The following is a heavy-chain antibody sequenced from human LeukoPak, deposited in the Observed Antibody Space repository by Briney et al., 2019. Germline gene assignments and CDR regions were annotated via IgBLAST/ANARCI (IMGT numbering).Heavy chain of an antibody. CDR1: GGSISSSSYY. CDR3: ARVSPGSSGYFDY. Sequence: SETLSLTCTVSGGSISSSSYYWGWIRQPPGKGLEWIGSIYYSGSTYYNPSLKSRVTMSVATSKNQFSLKLSSVTAADTAVYYCARVSPGSSGYFDYWGQGTLVTVSS. D-gene: IGHD3-22*01. CDR2: IYYSGST. J-gene: IGHJ4*02. V-gene: IGHV4-39*07.